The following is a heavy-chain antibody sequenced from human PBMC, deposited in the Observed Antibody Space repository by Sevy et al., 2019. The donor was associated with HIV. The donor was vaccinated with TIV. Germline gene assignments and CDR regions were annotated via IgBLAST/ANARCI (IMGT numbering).Heavy chain of an antibody. J-gene: IGHJ3*01. CDR1: GGSISTGGFS. D-gene: IGHD3-16*01. CDR3: VRGPSYGYVSYGFDV. Sequence: SETLSLTCAVSGGSISTGGFSWNWIRQPPGKGLGWIGHIYRTGNTYYNPSLGSRVSISVDRSKNQFSLKLSSVTAADTAVYYCVRGPSYGYVSYGFDVWGQGTMVTVSS. V-gene: IGHV4-30-2*01. CDR2: IYRTGNT.